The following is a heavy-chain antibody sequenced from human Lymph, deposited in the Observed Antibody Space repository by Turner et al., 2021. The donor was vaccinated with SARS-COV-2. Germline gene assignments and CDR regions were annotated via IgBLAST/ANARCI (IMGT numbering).Heavy chain of an antibody. CDR3: ARQGFSGWYGGGMDV. Sequence: QVQLQESGPGLVRPSETLSLSCTVSGGSISSYYWSWIRQPPRKGLEWIEYFHYSGSTNYSLSLKSRVTISVNTSKNQFSLKLSSVTAADTAVYYCARQGFSGWYGGGMDVWGQGTTVTVSS. V-gene: IGHV4-59*08. D-gene: IGHD6-19*01. J-gene: IGHJ6*02. CDR2: FHYSGST. CDR1: GGSISSYY.